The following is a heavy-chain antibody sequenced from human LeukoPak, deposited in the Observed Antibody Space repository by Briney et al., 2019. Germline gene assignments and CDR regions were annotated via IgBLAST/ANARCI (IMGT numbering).Heavy chain of an antibody. V-gene: IGHV3-23*01. J-gene: IGHJ4*02. CDR3: AKVHYYDSSGYYWFDY. Sequence: GGSLRLSCAASGFTFSSYAMSWVRQAPGKGLEWVSAISGSGGSTYYADSVKGRFTISRDNSKNTLYLQMNSLRAEDTAVYYCAKVHYYDSSGYYWFDYWGQGTLVTVSS. CDR2: ISGSGGST. CDR1: GFTFSSYA. D-gene: IGHD3-22*01.